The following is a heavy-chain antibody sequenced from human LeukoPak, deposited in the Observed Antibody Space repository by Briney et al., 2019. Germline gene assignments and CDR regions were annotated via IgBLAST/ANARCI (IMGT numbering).Heavy chain of an antibody. V-gene: IGHV4-4*07. J-gene: IGHJ3*02. CDR3: ARDRDYYDSRGRHYTFDI. Sequence: SETLSLTCTVSGGSISTHFWSWIRQPAGKGLEWIGRIYSSGSTNNNPSLENRVTMSVDTSKNQFSLNLNSVTAADTAVYYCARDRDYYDSRGRHYTFDIWGQGTMVTVSS. CDR1: GGSISTHF. CDR2: IYSSGST. D-gene: IGHD3-22*01.